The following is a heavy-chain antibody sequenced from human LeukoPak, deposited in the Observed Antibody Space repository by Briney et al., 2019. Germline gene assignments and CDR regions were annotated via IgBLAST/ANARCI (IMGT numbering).Heavy chain of an antibody. Sequence: GGSLRLSCAASGFTFSTYAMSWVRQAPGKGLEWDSGISGSGDSTYYADSVKGRFTISRDNPKKTLFLLMNSLRAEDTAVYYCAKGPPSLHYYGSGSVDYWGQGTLVTVSS. J-gene: IGHJ4*02. D-gene: IGHD3-10*01. CDR2: ISGSGDST. V-gene: IGHV3-23*01. CDR1: GFTFSTYA. CDR3: AKGPPSLHYYGSGSVDY.